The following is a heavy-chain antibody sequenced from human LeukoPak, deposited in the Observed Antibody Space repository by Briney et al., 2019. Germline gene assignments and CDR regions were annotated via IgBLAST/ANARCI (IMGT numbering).Heavy chain of an antibody. J-gene: IGHJ4*02. Sequence: GASVKVSCKASGGTFSSYAISWVRQAPGQGLEWMGGIIPIFGTANYAQKSQGRVTITADESTSTAYMELSSLRSEDTAVYCCARPTDSSGYLFGYWGQGTLVTVSS. D-gene: IGHD3-22*01. V-gene: IGHV1-69*13. CDR1: GGTFSSYA. CDR3: ARPTDSSGYLFGY. CDR2: IIPIFGTA.